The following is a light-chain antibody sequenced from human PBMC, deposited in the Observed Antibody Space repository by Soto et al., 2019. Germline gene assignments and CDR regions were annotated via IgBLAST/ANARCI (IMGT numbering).Light chain of an antibody. CDR3: QQYGDSRT. CDR2: GAS. V-gene: IGKV3-20*01. CDR1: QTIRSGY. Sequence: EIVLTQSPGTLSLSPGERATLSCRASQTIRSGYLAWYQQKPGQAPRLLIYGASSRATGIPNRFSGSGSGTDFTLTIRSLEPEDFAVYYCQQYGDSRTFGQGTKVEFK. J-gene: IGKJ1*01.